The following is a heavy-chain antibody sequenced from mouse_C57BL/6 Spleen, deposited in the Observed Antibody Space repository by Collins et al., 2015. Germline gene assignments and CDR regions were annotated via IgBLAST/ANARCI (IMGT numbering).Heavy chain of an antibody. CDR2: INPNNGGT. Sequence: EVQLQQSGPELVKPGASVKMSCKASGYTFTDYNMHWVKQSHGKSLEWIGYINPNNGGTSYNQKFKGKATLTVNKSSSTAYMELRSLTSEDSAVYYCAREENYAPYAMDYWGQGTSVTVSS. J-gene: IGHJ4*01. V-gene: IGHV1-22*01. D-gene: IGHD1-1*01. CDR1: GYTFTDYN. CDR3: AREENYAPYAMDY.